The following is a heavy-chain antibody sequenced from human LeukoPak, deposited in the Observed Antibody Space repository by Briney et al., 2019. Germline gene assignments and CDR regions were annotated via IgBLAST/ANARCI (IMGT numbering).Heavy chain of an antibody. J-gene: IGHJ1*01. CDR3: ARGHVAEYFQH. CDR1: GGSISSGGYY. V-gene: IGHV4-31*03. CDR2: IYYSGST. Sequence: SETLSLTCTVSGGSISSGGYYWSWIRQHPGKGLEWIGYIYYSGSTYYNPSLKSRVTISVDTSKNQFSLKLSSVTAADTAVYYCARGHVAEYFQHWGQGTLVTVSS.